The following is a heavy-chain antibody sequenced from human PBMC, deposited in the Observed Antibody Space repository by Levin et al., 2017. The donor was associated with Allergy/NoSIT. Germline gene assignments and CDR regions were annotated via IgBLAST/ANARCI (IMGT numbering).Heavy chain of an antibody. CDR1: GFTFSSYW. CDR3: ARIYYFGSGSYAFLDY. V-gene: IGHV3-7*01. Sequence: GGSLRLSCAASGFTFSSYWMSWVRQAPGKGLEWVANIKQDGSEKYYVDSVKGRFTISRDNAKNSLYLQMNSLRAEDTALYYCARIYYFGSGSYAFLDYWGQGTLVTVSS. D-gene: IGHD3-10*01. J-gene: IGHJ4*02. CDR2: IKQDGSEK.